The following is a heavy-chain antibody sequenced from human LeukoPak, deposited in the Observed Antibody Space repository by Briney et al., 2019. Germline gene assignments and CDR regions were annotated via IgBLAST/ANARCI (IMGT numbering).Heavy chain of an antibody. V-gene: IGHV3-48*02. J-gene: IGHJ4*02. CDR2: ITASGTAM. CDR1: GFTFSSYS. Sequence: GGSLRLSCAASGFTFSSYSMNWVHQAPGKGLEWVSHITASGTAMFYADSVKGRFTISRDNAKNSLYLQMNSLRDEDTAVYYCASSGSYRFDYWGQGTLVTVSS. D-gene: IGHD1-26*01. CDR3: ASSGSYRFDY.